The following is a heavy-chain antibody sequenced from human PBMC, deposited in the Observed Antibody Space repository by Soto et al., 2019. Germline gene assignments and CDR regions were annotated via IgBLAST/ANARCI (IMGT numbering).Heavy chain of an antibody. CDR1: GYSFTGYW. V-gene: IGHV5-51*01. J-gene: IGHJ3*02. CDR3: ARMGIYGNTKGDAFDI. CDR2: IYPRDSDH. D-gene: IGHD3-10*01. Sequence: GESLKISCKGSGYSFTGYWIGWVRQMPGKGLEWMGIIYPRDSDHKYYPSFQGQVTMSVDKSTATAYLQWSSLKASDTAMYYCARMGIYGNTKGDAFDIWGQGTMVTVSS.